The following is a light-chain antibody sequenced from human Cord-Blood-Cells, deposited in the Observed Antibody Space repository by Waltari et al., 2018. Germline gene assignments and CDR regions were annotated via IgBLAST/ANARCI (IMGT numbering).Light chain of an antibody. Sequence: HSALTQPAPVPGSPGQSTTISCPATSSDVGSYNLVCWYQQHPGKAPKLLIYEGSNRPSGVPNRFSGSKSGNTASLTITVLQAEDEADYYCCSYAGSSTFVVFGGGTKLTVL. CDR2: EGS. CDR1: SSDVGSYNL. CDR3: CSYAGSSTFVV. V-gene: IGLV2-23*03. J-gene: IGLJ2*01.